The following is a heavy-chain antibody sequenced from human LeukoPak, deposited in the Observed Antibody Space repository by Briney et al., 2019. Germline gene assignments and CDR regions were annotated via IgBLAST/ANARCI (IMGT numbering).Heavy chain of an antibody. CDR2: IYSGGSS. V-gene: IGHV3-66*01. CDR1: GFTVSSNY. D-gene: IGHD5-12*01. CDR3: ARDRIVATRYYYGMDV. Sequence: SGGSLRLSCAASGFTVSSNYMSWVRQAPGKGLEWVSVIYSGGSSYYADSVKGRFTISRDNSKNTLYLQMNSLRAEDTAVYYCARDRIVATRYYYGMDVWGQGTTVTVSS. J-gene: IGHJ6*02.